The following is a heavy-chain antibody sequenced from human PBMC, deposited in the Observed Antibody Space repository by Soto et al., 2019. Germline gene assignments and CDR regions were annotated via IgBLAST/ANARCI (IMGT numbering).Heavy chain of an antibody. Sequence: EVQLLDSGGGLVQPGGSLRLSCAASGFTFSGYALTWVRQAPGKGLEWVSAIRGGGDATFYADSVKGRFTISRENSKNTLYLQMNTLRAEDTAVYYCARKVSGSTGRPDLWYFDLWGRGTLVTVSS. D-gene: IGHD3-10*01. CDR3: ARKVSGSTGRPDLWYFDL. J-gene: IGHJ2*01. V-gene: IGHV3-23*01. CDR1: GFTFSGYA. CDR2: IRGGGDAT.